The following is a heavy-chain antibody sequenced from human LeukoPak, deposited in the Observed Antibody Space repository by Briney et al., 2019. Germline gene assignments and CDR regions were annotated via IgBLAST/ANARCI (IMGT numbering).Heavy chain of an antibody. D-gene: IGHD5-18*01. J-gene: IGHJ4*02. CDR3: AGRPTGYSSGYIH. Sequence: GGSLRLSRVASGITFSNYAVSWVRQAPEKGLDWVSVISGSAHKIRYADSVKGRFTISRDNSENIVYLQMNSLRVEDTAVYYCAGRPTGYSSGYIHWGQGTLVTVSS. V-gene: IGHV3-23*01. CDR1: GITFSNYA. CDR2: ISGSAHKI.